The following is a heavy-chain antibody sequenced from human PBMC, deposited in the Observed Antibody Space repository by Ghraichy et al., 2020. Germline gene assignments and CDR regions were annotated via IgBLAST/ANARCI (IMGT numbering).Heavy chain of an antibody. CDR2: IYYSGST. CDR3: ARLIDVWGRDGYNLGLFYFDY. V-gene: IGHV4-39*01. CDR1: GGSISSSSYY. J-gene: IGHJ4*02. D-gene: IGHD5-24*01. Sequence: SETLSLTCTVSGGSISSSSYYWGWIRQPPGKRLEWIGSIYYSGSTYYNPSLKSRVTISVDTSKNQFSLKLSSVTAADTALYYCARLIDVWGRDGYNLGLFYFDYWGQGTLVTVSS.